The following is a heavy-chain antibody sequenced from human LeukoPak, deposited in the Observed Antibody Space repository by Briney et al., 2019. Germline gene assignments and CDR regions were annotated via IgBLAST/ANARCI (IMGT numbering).Heavy chain of an antibody. CDR3: ARPWGVGAPFDP. Sequence: SETLSLTCTESNGSITTNSYYWGWIRQPPGKGLEWIGTIFHSGSTYYNPSLKSRVTITVDTSKNQFSLNLNSVTSADTAVYYCARPWGVGAPFDPWGPGTLVTVSS. CDR2: IFHSGST. J-gene: IGHJ5*02. CDR1: NGSITTNSYY. V-gene: IGHV4-39*01. D-gene: IGHD1-26*01.